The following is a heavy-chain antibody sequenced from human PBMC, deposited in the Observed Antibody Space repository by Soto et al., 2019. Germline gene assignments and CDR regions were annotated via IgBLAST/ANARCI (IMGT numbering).Heavy chain of an antibody. Sequence: PGGSLSLSCAASGFSFSSYGMSWVRQAPGKGLEWVSGISGSGDVTYDADSVKGRLTISRDNSKNTLYLQMNSVRAEDTAVYYCAKSPVATVSKTDYYSYGMDAWGQGTPVTVSS. J-gene: IGHJ6*02. CDR3: AKSPVATVSKTDYYSYGMDA. D-gene: IGHD5-12*01. V-gene: IGHV3-23*01. CDR2: ISGSGDVT. CDR1: GFSFSSYG.